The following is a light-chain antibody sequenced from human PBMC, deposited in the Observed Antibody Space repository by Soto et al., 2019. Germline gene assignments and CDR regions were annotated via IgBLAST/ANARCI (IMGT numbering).Light chain of an antibody. V-gene: IGKV3-11*01. J-gene: IGKJ1*01. Sequence: EIVLTQSPATLSLSPGERATLSCRASQSVSSYLAWYEQKPGQAPRLLIYDASNRHTGIPDRFSGSGSGTDFTLTISSLEPEDFVVYYCQQYNNCPRTFGQGTKV. CDR1: QSVSSY. CDR2: DAS. CDR3: QQYNNCPRT.